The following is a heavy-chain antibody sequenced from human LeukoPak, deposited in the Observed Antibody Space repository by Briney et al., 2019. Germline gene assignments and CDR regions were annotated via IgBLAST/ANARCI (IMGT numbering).Heavy chain of an antibody. CDR1: GYTFTSYG. V-gene: IGHV1-18*01. D-gene: IGHD3-22*01. J-gene: IGHJ3*02. Sequence: ASVKVSCKASGYTFTSYGISWVRQAPGQGLEWMGWISAYNGNTNYAQKLQGRVTMTTDTSTSTAYMELRSLRSDDTAVYYCARDGNYYDSSGYFRNAFDIWGQGTMVTVSS. CDR2: ISAYNGNT. CDR3: ARDGNYYDSSGYFRNAFDI.